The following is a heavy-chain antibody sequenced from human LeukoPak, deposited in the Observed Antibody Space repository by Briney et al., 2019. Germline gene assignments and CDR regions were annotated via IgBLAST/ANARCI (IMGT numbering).Heavy chain of an antibody. CDR3: ARDLRYCSSTSCYKYYYGMDV. D-gene: IGHD2-2*02. V-gene: IGHV1-69*04. J-gene: IGHJ6*02. CDR1: GGTFSSYA. CDR2: IIPILGIA. Sequence: ASVKVSCKASGGTFSSYAISWVRQAPGQGLEWMGRIIPILGIANYAQKFQGRVTITADKSTSTAYMELSSLRSEDTAVYYCARDLRYCSSTSCYKYYYGMDVWGQGTTVTVSS.